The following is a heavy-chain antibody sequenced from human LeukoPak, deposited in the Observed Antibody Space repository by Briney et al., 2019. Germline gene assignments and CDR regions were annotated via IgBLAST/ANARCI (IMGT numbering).Heavy chain of an antibody. CDR2: IHTSGTA. D-gene: IGHD5/OR15-5a*01. J-gene: IGHJ4*02. V-gene: IGHV4-4*07. CDR3: ATEQVSASAWGLDY. Sequence: LPETLSLTCTVSGGSISSYLWSWIRQPAGQGLGWLGRIHTSGTATYIPSRQSSATMSVATSKKQIPLRLSSVAAADTAVYYCATEQVSASAWGLDYWGQGTLVSVSS. CDR1: GGSISSYL.